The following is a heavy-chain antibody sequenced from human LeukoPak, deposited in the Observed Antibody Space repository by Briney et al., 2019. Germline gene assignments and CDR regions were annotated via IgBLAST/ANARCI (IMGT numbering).Heavy chain of an antibody. V-gene: IGHV7-4-1*02. CDR2: INTNTGNP. Sequence: ASVTVSCMASGGTFSSYAISWVRQAPGQGLEGMGGINTNTGNPTYAQGFTGRFVFSLDTSVSTAYLQISSLKAEDTAVYYCARVVGVLRFYYYGMDVWGQGTTVTVS. J-gene: IGHJ6*02. CDR3: ARVVGVLRFYYYGMDV. CDR1: GGTFSSYA. D-gene: IGHD1-26*01.